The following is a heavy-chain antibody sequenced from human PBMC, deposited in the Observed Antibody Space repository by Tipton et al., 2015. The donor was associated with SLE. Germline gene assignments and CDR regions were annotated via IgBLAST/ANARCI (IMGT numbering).Heavy chain of an antibody. V-gene: IGHV4-4*09. CDR2: IYTSGST. Sequence: TLSLTCAVYGGSFSGYYWSWIRQPAGKGLEWIGYIYTSGSTNYNPSLKSRVTISADTSKNQFSLKVTSVTAADTALYYCARGPRTSYFFDFWGQGTLVPVSS. D-gene: IGHD3/OR15-3a*01. CDR3: ARGPRTSYFFDF. J-gene: IGHJ4*02. CDR1: GGSFSGYY.